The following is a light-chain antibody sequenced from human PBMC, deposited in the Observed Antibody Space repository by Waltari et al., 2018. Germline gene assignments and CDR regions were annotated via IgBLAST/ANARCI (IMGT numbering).Light chain of an antibody. CDR1: GGNSTHS. CDR2: VNSDGSH. J-gene: IGLJ3*02. CDR3: QTGGFGIWV. V-gene: IGLV4-69*01. Sequence: QLMLTQSPSASASLGASVKPTWTLSGGNSTHSIAWHQQQPQKGPRYLMKVNSDGSHIKGDGMPARFSGSSSGAERYLSIANLQSEDEADYYCQTGGFGIWVFGGGTKLTVL.